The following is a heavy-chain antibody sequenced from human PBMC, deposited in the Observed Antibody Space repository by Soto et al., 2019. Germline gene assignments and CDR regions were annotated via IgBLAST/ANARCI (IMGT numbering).Heavy chain of an antibody. J-gene: IGHJ4*02. V-gene: IGHV1-69*13. Sequence: AASVKVSCKASGGTFSSYAISWVRQAPGQGLEWMGGIIPIFGTANYAQKFQGRVTITADESTSTAYMELSSLRSEDTAVYYCASGDYVWGSYRFDYWGQGTLVTVSS. CDR1: GGTFSSYA. CDR2: IIPIFGTA. D-gene: IGHD3-16*02. CDR3: ASGDYVWGSYRFDY.